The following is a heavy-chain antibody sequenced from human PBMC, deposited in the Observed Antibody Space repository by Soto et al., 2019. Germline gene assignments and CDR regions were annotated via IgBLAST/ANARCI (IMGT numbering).Heavy chain of an antibody. CDR3: ARDDRNSHYYRLDV. V-gene: IGHV4-31*03. J-gene: IGHJ6*02. CDR1: GGSINSGGYY. CDR2: IYYSGST. Sequence: QVQLQESGPGLVKDSQTLSLTCTVSGGSINSGGYYWSWIRQHPGTGLEWIGNIYYSGSTYFNPSLKSRVSMSVDTSKNQFSLRLISVTAADAAVYYCARDDRNSHYYRLDVWGQGTTVTVSS. D-gene: IGHD1-7*01.